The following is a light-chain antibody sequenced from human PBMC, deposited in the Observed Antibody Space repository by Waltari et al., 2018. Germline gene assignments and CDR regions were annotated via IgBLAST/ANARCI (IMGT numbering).Light chain of an antibody. V-gene: IGLV1-47*01. CDR1: RSNIGSHN. J-gene: IGLJ3*02. CDR2: WNN. CDR3: AAWDDSLSWV. Sequence: QSVLTQPPSVSGHPGQTITTPCSGRRSNIGSHNVCWYQQVPGTARRLLIYWNNQRPSGGPSRFYGSRSGGAACLAIGGLRSEDEADYYCAAWDDSLSWVLGGVTHLTVL.